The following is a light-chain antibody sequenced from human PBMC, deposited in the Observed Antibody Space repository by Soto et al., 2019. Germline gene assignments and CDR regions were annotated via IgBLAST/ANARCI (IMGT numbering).Light chain of an antibody. V-gene: IGLV1-51*01. CDR1: SSSVGNNY. CDR3: GTWDTTLSVGV. Sequence: QSVLTQPPSVSAAPGQKVTIPCSGRSSSVGNNYVSWYQQLPGTAPKLLIYDNNKRPSGIPDRFSGSKSGTSATLGITGLQTGDEADYYCGTWDTTLSVGVFGGGTQLTVL. CDR2: DNN. J-gene: IGLJ2*01.